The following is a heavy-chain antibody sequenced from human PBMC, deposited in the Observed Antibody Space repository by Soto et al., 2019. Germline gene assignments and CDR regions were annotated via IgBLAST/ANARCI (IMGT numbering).Heavy chain of an antibody. CDR3: AREQSYYYGSGSYYNDYYYYGMDV. CDR2: IWYDGSNK. D-gene: IGHD3-10*01. V-gene: IGHV3-33*01. Sequence: PGGSLRLSCAASGFTFSSFVMHWVRQAPGKGLGWVAVIWYDGSNKYYADSVKGRFTISRDNSKNTLYLQMNSLRAEDTAVYYCAREQSYYYGSGSYYNDYYYYGMDVWGQGTTVTVSS. CDR1: GFTFSSFV. J-gene: IGHJ6*02.